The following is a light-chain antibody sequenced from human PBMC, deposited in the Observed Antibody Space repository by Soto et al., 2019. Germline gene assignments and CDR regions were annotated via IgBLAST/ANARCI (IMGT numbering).Light chain of an antibody. CDR1: QSISSW. CDR3: QLYNTYSWT. CDR2: KAS. V-gene: IGKV1-5*03. J-gene: IGKJ1*01. Sequence: DIQMTQSPSTLSASVGDRVTITCRASQSISSWLAWYQQKPGKAPNLLIYKASSLQRGAPSRFSGSGSGTEFTLTISSLQPDDFATYYCQLYNTYSWTFGQGTKVEIK.